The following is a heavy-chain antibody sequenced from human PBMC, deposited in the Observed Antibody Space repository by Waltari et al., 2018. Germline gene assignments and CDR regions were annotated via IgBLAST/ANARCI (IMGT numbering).Heavy chain of an antibody. V-gene: IGHV4-4*07. D-gene: IGHD2-2*01. CDR3: ALTVPPYRGYDFDY. J-gene: IGHJ4*02. Sequence: QVQLQESGPGLVKPAETLALTCTVAGGSISSYYWSWIRQPAGKGLEWIGRIYTSGSTNYNPSLKSRVTMSVDTSKNQFSLKLSSVTAADTAVYYCALTVPPYRGYDFDYWGQGTLVTVSS. CDR1: GGSISSYY. CDR2: IYTSGST.